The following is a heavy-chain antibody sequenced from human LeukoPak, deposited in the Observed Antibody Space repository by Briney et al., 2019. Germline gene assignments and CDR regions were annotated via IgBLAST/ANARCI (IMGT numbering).Heavy chain of an antibody. CDR1: GGPISSYY. D-gene: IGHD4-11*01. Sequence: SETLSLTCTVSGGPISSYYWSWIRQPPGKGLEGIGYIYYSGSTNYNPSLKSRVTISVDTSKNQFSLKLSSVTAADTAVYYCARHRGGLTVTTPSYFDYWGQGTLVTVSS. J-gene: IGHJ4*02. CDR2: IYYSGST. CDR3: ARHRGGLTVTTPSYFDY. V-gene: IGHV4-59*08.